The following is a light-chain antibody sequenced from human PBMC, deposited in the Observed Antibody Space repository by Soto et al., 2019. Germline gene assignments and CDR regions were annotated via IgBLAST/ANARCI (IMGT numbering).Light chain of an antibody. V-gene: IGKV3-11*01. CDR3: QQRSNWPPIT. CDR2: DAS. CDR1: QSVSSY. J-gene: IGKJ5*01. Sequence: IVLTQSPATLSLSPGERATLSFRASQSVSSYLAWYQQKPGQAPRLLIYDASNRATGVPARFSGSGSWTDFTLTISRLEPEDFAIYYCQQRSNWPPITFGQGTRLEI.